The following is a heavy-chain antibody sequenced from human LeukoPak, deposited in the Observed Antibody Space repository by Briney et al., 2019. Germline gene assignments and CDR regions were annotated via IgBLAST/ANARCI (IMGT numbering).Heavy chain of an antibody. CDR3: ARGRTRYCSGGSCYPGYAFDI. Sequence: SETLSLTCGVYGGSFSGYSWSWIRQPPGKGLEWIGETNHSGSTNYNPSLKSRVTISVDTSKNQFSLKLSSVTAADTAVYYCARGRTRYCSGGSCYPGYAFDIWGQGTMVTVSS. CDR1: GGSFSGYS. V-gene: IGHV4-34*01. J-gene: IGHJ3*02. CDR2: TNHSGST. D-gene: IGHD2-15*01.